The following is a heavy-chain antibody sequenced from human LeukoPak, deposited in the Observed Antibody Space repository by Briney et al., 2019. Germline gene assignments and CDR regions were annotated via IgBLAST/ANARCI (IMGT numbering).Heavy chain of an antibody. V-gene: IGHV4-59*08. Sequence: PSETLSLTCTGSGGSISSYYWSWIRQPPGKGLEWIGYIYYSGSTNYNPSLKSRVTISVDSSKNQFSLKLSSVTAADTAVYYCARKGWLLREYYFDYWGQGTLVTVSS. D-gene: IGHD3-22*01. CDR2: IYYSGST. CDR3: ARKGWLLREYYFDY. J-gene: IGHJ4*02. CDR1: GGSISSYY.